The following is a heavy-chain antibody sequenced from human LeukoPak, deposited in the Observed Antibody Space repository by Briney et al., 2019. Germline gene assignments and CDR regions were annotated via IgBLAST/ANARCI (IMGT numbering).Heavy chain of an antibody. J-gene: IGHJ4*02. CDR2: ISSSSSYI. CDR3: ARVRAGIQLWVKPADY. CDR1: GFTFSSYS. D-gene: IGHD5-18*01. V-gene: IGHV3-21*01. Sequence: GGSLRLSCAASGFTFSSYSMNWVRQAPGKGLEWVSSISSSSSYIYYADSVKGRFTISRDNVKNSLYLQMNSLSAEDTAVYYCARVRAGIQLWVKPADYWGQGTLVTVSS.